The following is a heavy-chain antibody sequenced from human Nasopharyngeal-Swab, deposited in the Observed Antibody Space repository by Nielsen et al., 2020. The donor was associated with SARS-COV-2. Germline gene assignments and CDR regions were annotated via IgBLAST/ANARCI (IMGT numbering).Heavy chain of an antibody. CDR1: GFTFISYD. J-gene: IGHJ3*02. CDR3: ARGPHYGSGAYDAFDI. D-gene: IGHD3-10*01. V-gene: IGHV3-13*01. Sequence: GGSLRLSCSASGFTFISYDIPWFRQSTGKGLEWVSAIGTAGDTYYPGSVKGRFTISRENAKNSLYLQMNSLRAGDTAVYYCARGPHYGSGAYDAFDIWGKGTMVTVSS. CDR2: IGTAGDT.